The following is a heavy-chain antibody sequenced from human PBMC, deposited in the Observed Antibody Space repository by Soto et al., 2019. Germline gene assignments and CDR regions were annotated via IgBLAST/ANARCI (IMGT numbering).Heavy chain of an antibody. CDR2: ISSSSSYI. V-gene: IGHV3-21*01. Sequence: GGSLRLSCAASGFTFSSYSMNWVRQAPGKGLEWVSSISSSSSYIYYADSVKGRFTISRDNAKNSLYLQMNSLRAEDTAVYYCAREGNLVVVTYLTYYYGMDVWGQGTTVTVSS. CDR1: GFTFSSYS. J-gene: IGHJ6*02. CDR3: AREGNLVVVTYLTYYYGMDV. D-gene: IGHD2-21*02.